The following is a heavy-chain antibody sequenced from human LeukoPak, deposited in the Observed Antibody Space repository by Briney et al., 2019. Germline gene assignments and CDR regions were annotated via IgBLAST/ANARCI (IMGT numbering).Heavy chain of an antibody. V-gene: IGHV1-69*13. CDR2: IIPIFGTA. J-gene: IGHJ5*02. CDR3: ARLTEHDCGDYQGWFDP. CDR1: GGTFSSYA. D-gene: IGHD4-17*01. Sequence: SVKVSCKASGGTFSSYAISWVRQAPGQGLEWMGGIIPIFGTANYAQKFQGRVTITADESTSTAYMELSSLRSEDTAVYYCARLTEHDCGDYQGWFDPWGQGTLVTVSS.